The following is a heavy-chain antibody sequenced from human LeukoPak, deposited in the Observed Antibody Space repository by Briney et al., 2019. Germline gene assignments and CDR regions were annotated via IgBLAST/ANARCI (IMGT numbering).Heavy chain of an antibody. D-gene: IGHD3-9*01. CDR2: IYYSGST. Sequence: SETLSLTCTVSGGSISSSSYYWGWIRQPPGKGLEWIGGIYYSGSTYYNPSLKSRVTISVDTSKNQFSLKLSSVTAADTAVYYCARDYDILTGYENWFDPWGQGTLVTVSS. V-gene: IGHV4-39*07. CDR3: ARDYDILTGYENWFDP. CDR1: GGSISSSSYY. J-gene: IGHJ5*02.